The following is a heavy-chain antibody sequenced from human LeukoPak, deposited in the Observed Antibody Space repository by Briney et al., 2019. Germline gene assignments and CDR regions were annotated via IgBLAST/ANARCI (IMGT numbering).Heavy chain of an antibody. CDR3: AGGVVGAFDI. V-gene: IGHV3-20*04. Sequence: GGSLRLCCAASGFTFDDYAMSWVRQVPGKGLEWVSGLNWNGGSTGYADSVQGRFTISRDNAKNSLYLQMNSLRAEDTALYYCAGGVVGAFDIWGQGTMVTVSS. CDR2: LNWNGGST. D-gene: IGHD2-21*01. CDR1: GFTFDDYA. J-gene: IGHJ3*02.